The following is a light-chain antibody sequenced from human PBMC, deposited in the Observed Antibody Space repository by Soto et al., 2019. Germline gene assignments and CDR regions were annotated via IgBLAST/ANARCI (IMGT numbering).Light chain of an antibody. J-gene: IGKJ4*01. CDR1: QSVSSY. Sequence: EIVLTQSPATLSLSPGERATLSCRASQSVSSYLAWYQQKPGQAPRLLIYDASNRATGIPARFSGSGSGTEFTLTISSLEPEDFAVYYCQQRSNWLLTFGGGTQVEIK. V-gene: IGKV3-11*01. CDR2: DAS. CDR3: QQRSNWLLT.